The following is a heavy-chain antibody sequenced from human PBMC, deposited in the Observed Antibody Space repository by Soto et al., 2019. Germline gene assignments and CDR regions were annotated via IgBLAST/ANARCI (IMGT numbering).Heavy chain of an antibody. J-gene: IGHJ4*02. CDR1: GYTLNTYG. CDR2: ISANNDHT. CDR3: ARGTYFDY. V-gene: IGHV1-18*01. Sequence: QVQLVQSGAEVKKPGASVKVSCKASGYTLNTYGITWVRQAPGQGLEWMGWISANNDHTNYPQKLQVRVTMTTDTSTSTAYMELRSLTSAGTAVYYCARGTYFDYWGQGTLVTVSS.